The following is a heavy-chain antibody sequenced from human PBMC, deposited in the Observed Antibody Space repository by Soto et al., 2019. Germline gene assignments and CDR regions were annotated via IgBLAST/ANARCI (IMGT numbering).Heavy chain of an antibody. D-gene: IGHD3-22*01. Sequence: EVQLLESGGGLVQPGGSLRLSCAASGFTFSNYAMNWVRQAPGKGLEWVSGISSSGGKTYYADSVKGRFTISRDNSNHTLYLQLNSLIAEDTAVYYCSNIYDSRGSNHYWGQRTLVSLSS. CDR1: GFTFSNYA. CDR3: SNIYDSRGSNHY. J-gene: IGHJ4*02. V-gene: IGHV3-23*01. CDR2: ISSSGGKT.